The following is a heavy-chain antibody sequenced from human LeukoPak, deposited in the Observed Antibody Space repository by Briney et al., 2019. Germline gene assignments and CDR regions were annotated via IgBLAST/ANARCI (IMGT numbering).Heavy chain of an antibody. CDR3: ARDRGGWLRPYFDS. V-gene: IGHV4-30-4*08. J-gene: IGHJ4*02. D-gene: IGHD5-12*01. CDR1: GGSINSPDHY. CDR2: IFSTGST. Sequence: SQTLSLTCTVSGGSINSPDHYWSWIRQPPGKGLEWAGYIFSTGSTYYNPSLQSRITISLDKSTNRFFLKLASVTAADTAVYFCARDRGGWLRPYFDSWGQGTLVTVSS.